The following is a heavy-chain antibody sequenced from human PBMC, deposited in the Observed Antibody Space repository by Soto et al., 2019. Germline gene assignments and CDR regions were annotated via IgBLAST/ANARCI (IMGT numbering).Heavy chain of an antibody. Sequence: EVHLLEAGGALVQPGGSLTLSCAASGFSFSDYAMSWVRQAPGKGLEWVSSISRTGDSAYYADSVKGRFGISRDRSKNRVALQMNSLRFEDTAFYYCAKGPDGSGYYHNWFDSCGQGTLITVSS. CDR1: GFSFSDYA. J-gene: IGHJ5*01. CDR3: AKGPDGSGYYHNWFDS. D-gene: IGHD3-22*01. V-gene: IGHV3-23*01. CDR2: ISRTGDSA.